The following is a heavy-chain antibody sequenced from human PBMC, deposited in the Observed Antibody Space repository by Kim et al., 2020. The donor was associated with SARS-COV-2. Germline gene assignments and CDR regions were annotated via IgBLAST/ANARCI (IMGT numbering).Heavy chain of an antibody. D-gene: IGHD5-12*01. CDR3: AKDMRSGGYDYLSSDY. V-gene: IGHV3-9*01. CDR1: GFTFDDYA. Sequence: GGSLRLSCAASGFTFDDYAMHWVRQAPGKGLEWVSGISWNSGSIGYADSVKGRFTISRDNAKNSLYLQMNSLRAEDTALYYCAKDMRSGGYDYLSSDYWGQGTLVTVSS. CDR2: ISWNSGSI. J-gene: IGHJ4*02.